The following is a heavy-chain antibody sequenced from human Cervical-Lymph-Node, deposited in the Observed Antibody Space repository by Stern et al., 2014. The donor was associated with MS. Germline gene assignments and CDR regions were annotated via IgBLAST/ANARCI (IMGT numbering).Heavy chain of an antibody. CDR3: ARGHIPYAYNYLFDY. V-gene: IGHV3-33*01. D-gene: IGHD5-24*01. CDR1: GFTFSSYG. J-gene: IGHJ4*02. Sequence: QVNLVESGGGVVQPGTSLRLSCAASGFTFSSYGMHWVRQAPGKGLAWVALAWYDGSTAYYTNSVKGRFTISRDNSKNTLSLQMNSLTAEDTAVYYCARGHIPYAYNYLFDYWGQGTLVTVSS. CDR2: AWYDGSTA.